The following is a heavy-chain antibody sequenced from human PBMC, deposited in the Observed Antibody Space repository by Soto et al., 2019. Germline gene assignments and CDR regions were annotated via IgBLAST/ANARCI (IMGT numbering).Heavy chain of an antibody. CDR1: GYTLTELS. CDR2: FDPEDGET. CDR3: ATGPARIAVAGILYFDY. J-gene: IGHJ4*02. V-gene: IGHV1-24*01. D-gene: IGHD6-19*01. Sequence: ASVKVSCKVSGYTLTELSMHWVRQAPGKGLEWMGGFDPEDGETIYAQKFQGRVTMTEDIHKDTAYMELSSLRSDDTAVYYCATGPARIAVAGILYFDYWGQGTLVTVSS.